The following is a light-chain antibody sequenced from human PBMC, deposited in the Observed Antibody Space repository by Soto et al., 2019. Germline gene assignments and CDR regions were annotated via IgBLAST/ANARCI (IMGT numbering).Light chain of an antibody. CDR3: QQRSNWPLVT. V-gene: IGKV3-11*01. CDR1: QFVSGY. J-gene: IGKJ4*01. CDR2: DAS. Sequence: EIVLTQSPATLSLSPGERATLPCRASQFVSGYLAWYQQKPGQAPRLLIYDASNRATGIPARFSGSGSGTDFTLTISSLEPEDFGVYYCQQRSNWPLVTFGGGTTVEI.